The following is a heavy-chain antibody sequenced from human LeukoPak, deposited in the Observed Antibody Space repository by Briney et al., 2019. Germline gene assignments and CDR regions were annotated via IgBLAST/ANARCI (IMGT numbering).Heavy chain of an antibody. CDR3: ATGVFCATTTCPGYQHYYYFMDV. V-gene: IGHV1-24*01. Sequence: ASVTVSFKSSGYTLAYLSMHWVRQAPGKGLEWVGGFDRKNGDTIYAQRFRGRVTLTEDTSTGTAYMDLSSLSADDTAVYYCATGVFCATTTCPGYQHYYYFMDVWGKGTTVTVSS. CDR2: FDRKNGDT. J-gene: IGHJ6*03. CDR1: GYTLAYLS. D-gene: IGHD2-2*01.